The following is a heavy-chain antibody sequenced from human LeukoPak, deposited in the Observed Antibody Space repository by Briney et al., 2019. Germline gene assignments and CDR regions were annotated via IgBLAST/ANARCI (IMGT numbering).Heavy chain of an antibody. Sequence: PGGSLRLSCAASGFTVSNKYMSWVRQAPGKGLGCVSVIYDGGNTYYADSVKGRFTISRDNSKNTLYLQVNSLRAEDTAVYYCARGGASELYYFDYWGQGTLVTVSS. CDR2: IYDGGNT. CDR1: GFTVSNKY. V-gene: IGHV3-53*01. J-gene: IGHJ4*02. CDR3: ARGGASELYYFDY. D-gene: IGHD2-15*01.